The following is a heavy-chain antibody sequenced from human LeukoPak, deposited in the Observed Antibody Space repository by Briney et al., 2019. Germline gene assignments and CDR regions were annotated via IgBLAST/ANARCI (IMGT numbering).Heavy chain of an antibody. V-gene: IGHV3-21*01. CDR1: GFTFSSYS. Sequence: GGSLRLSCAASGFTFSSYSMNWVRQAPGKGLEWVSSISSSSSYRYYADSVKGRFTISKDNAKNSLYLQMNSLRAEDTAVYYCARAAQYCSSTSCYEWFDPWGQGTLVTVSS. CDR3: ARAAQYCSSTSCYEWFDP. CDR2: ISSSSSYR. D-gene: IGHD2-2*01. J-gene: IGHJ5*02.